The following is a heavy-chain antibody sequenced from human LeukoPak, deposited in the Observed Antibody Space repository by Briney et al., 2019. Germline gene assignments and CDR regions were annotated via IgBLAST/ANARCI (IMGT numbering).Heavy chain of an antibody. CDR1: GFAFSNFA. J-gene: IGHJ6*03. CDR3: AKMEGQRLYDYCMDV. Sequence: GSLRLSCAASGFAFSNFAMSWVCQAPGKGLEWVSAMSGSGYYTYYVESVKGRFTISRDNSKNTLYLHMNSLRADDTAVYYCAKMEGQRLYDYCMDVWGRGTTVTVSS. D-gene: IGHD3-3*01. CDR2: MSGSGYYT. V-gene: IGHV3-23*01.